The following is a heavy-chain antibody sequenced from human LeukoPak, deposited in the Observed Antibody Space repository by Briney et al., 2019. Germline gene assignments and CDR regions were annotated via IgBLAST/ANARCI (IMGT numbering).Heavy chain of an antibody. Sequence: SETLSLTCTVSGGSISSYYWSWIRQPPGKGLEWIGDIYYSGYTNYNPSLKSRVTISVDTSKNQFSLKLRSVTAADTAVYYCARGATSGSLDYWGQGTLVTVSS. J-gene: IGHJ4*02. CDR2: IYYSGYT. D-gene: IGHD3-10*01. CDR1: GGSISSYY. V-gene: IGHV4-59*01. CDR3: ARGATSGSLDY.